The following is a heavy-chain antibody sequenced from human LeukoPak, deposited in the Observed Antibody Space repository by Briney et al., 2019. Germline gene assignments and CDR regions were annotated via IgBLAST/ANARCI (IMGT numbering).Heavy chain of an antibody. V-gene: IGHV4-59*12. Sequence: SETLSLTCTVSGGSISTYYWNWIRQPPGKGLEWIGYIYHSGSTNYNPSLKSRVTISVDTSKNQFSLKLSSVTAADTAVYYCARTIRGYNWFDPWGQGTLVTVSS. J-gene: IGHJ5*02. CDR2: IYHSGST. D-gene: IGHD2-2*02. CDR3: ARTIRGYNWFDP. CDR1: GGSISTYY.